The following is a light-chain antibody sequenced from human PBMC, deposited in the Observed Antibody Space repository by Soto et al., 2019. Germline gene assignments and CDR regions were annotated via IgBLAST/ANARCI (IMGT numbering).Light chain of an antibody. CDR3: QQYNTYPLT. J-gene: IGKJ4*01. CDR2: MAS. CDR1: QSFTSW. Sequence: DIPMTQSPSTLSASVGDRVTITCRASQSFTSWLAWYQQKPGKAPKLLIYMASTLESGVPSRFSGSESGTEFTLTISSLQPDDFATYYCQQYNTYPLTFGGGTKVEIK. V-gene: IGKV1-5*03.